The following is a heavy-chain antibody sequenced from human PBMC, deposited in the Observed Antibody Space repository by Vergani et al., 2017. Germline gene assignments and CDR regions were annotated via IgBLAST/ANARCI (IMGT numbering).Heavy chain of an antibody. CDR3: ARVEIYCGGDCPNYYYYGMDV. Sequence: QMQLVQSGPEVKKPGTSVKVSCKASGFTFTSSAMQWVRQARGQRLAWIGWIVVGSGNTNYAQKFQERVTITRDMSTSTAYMEMSSLRSEDTAVYYCARVEIYCGGDCPNYYYYGMDVWGQGTTVTVSS. CDR2: IVVGSGNT. J-gene: IGHJ6*02. D-gene: IGHD2-21*02. CDR1: GFTFTSSA. V-gene: IGHV1-58*02.